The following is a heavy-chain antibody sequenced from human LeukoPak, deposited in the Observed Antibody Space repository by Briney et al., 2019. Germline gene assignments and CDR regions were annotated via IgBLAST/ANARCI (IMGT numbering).Heavy chain of an antibody. CDR1: GFTVSNNY. Sequence: GGSLRLSCAASGFTVSNNYMSWVRQAPGKGLEWVSVIHSGGTTNYADSVQGRFTISRDDSKTTVYLHMNSLRAEDTAVYYCARDSDSGYGPFASWGQGTLVTVSS. V-gene: IGHV3-53*01. CDR3: ARDSDSGYGPFAS. CDR2: IHSGGTT. D-gene: IGHD5-12*01. J-gene: IGHJ4*02.